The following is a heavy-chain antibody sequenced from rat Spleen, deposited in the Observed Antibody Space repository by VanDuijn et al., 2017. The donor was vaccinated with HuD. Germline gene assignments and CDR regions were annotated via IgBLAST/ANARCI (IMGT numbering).Heavy chain of an antibody. J-gene: IGHJ2*01. V-gene: IGHV5-7*01. Sequence: EVQLVESDGGLVQPGRSLKLSCAASGFIFSDYYMAWVRQAPTKGLEWVATINYDGGFTYYRDSVKGRFTISRDNAKSTLYLQMDSLRSEDTATYYCARHNSGYGVFDYWGQGVMVTVSS. D-gene: IGHD4-3*01. CDR1: GFIFSDYY. CDR3: ARHNSGYGVFDY. CDR2: INYDGGFT.